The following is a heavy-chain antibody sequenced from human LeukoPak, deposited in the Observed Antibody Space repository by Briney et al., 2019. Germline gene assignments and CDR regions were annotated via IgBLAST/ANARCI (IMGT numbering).Heavy chain of an antibody. CDR3: ARDPIRISGSVAYDP. D-gene: IGHD5-12*01. J-gene: IGHJ5*02. CDR1: GYAFTEYA. CDR2: INTYTGNP. V-gene: IGHV7-4-1*02. Sequence: ASVKVSCKASGYAFTEYAMNWVRQAPGQGLEWMGWINTYTGNPTYGQGFTGRFVFSLDTSVSTGYLQISSLKAEDSAVYYCARDPIRISGSVAYDPWGQGTLVTVSS.